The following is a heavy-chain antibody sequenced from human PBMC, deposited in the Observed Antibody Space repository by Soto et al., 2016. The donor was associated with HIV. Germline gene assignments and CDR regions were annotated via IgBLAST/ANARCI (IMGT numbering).Heavy chain of an antibody. CDR2: ISGSGGST. V-gene: IGHV3-23*01. J-gene: IGHJ4*02. CDR1: GFTFSSYA. CDR3: AKVGFVVAAAGTLGGPQDY. Sequence: EVQLLESGGGLVQPGGSLRLSCAASGFTFSSYAMSWVRQAPGKGLEWVSAISGSGGSTYYADSVKGRFTISRDNSKNTLYLQMNSLRAEDTAVYYCAKVGFVVAAAGTLGGPQDYWGQGTLVTVVL. D-gene: IGHD6-13*01.